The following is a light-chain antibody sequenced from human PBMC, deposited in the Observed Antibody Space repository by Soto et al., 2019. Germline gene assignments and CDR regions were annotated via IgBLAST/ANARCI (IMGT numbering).Light chain of an antibody. V-gene: IGLV2-14*01. CDR1: SSDVGGYNY. CDR3: RSYTSSSTLHV. Sequence: QSALTQPASGSGSPGQSITISCTGTSSDVGGYNYVSWYQQHPGKAPKLMIYEVSNRPSGVSNRFSGSKSGNTASLTISGLQAEDEADYSCRSYTSSSTLHVFGTGNKVT. CDR2: EVS. J-gene: IGLJ1*01.